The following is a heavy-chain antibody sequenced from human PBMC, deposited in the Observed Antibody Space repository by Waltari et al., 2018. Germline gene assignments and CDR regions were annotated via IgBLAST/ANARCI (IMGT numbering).Heavy chain of an antibody. J-gene: IGHJ4*02. CDR3: AKGGGSSWYYFDY. D-gene: IGHD6-13*01. CDR2: ISWNSGSI. Sequence: EVQLVESGGGLVQPGRSLRLSCAASGFTFDDYAMHWVRQAPGKGLEWVSGISWNSGSIGYADSVKGRFTIARDNAKNSLYLQMNSLRAEDTALYYCAKGGGSSWYYFDYWGQGTLVTVSS. V-gene: IGHV3-9*01. CDR1: GFTFDDYA.